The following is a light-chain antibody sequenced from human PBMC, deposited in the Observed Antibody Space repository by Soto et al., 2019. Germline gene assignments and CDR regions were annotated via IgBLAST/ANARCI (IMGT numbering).Light chain of an antibody. CDR2: GAS. CDR3: QQDYNFSIT. J-gene: IGKJ5*01. Sequence: EIVMTQSPATLSLSPGERATLSCRASQSVSSSYLSWYQQKPGQAPRLLIYGASTRATGIPARFSGSGSGTDFTLTISSLQPEDFAVYYCQQDYNFSITFGQGTRLEIK. V-gene: IGKV3D-7*01. CDR1: QSVSSSY.